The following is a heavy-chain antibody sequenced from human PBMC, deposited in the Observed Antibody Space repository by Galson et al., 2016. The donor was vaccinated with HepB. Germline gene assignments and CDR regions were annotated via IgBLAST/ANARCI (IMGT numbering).Heavy chain of an antibody. Sequence: SVKVSCKASGDTFSSYVINWVRQAPGQGLEWMGGIIVKSATAQYSEILWGRVTITADTSTSTAYMEISGLRSEDMAVYYGARARAAAGYYYYYMDVWGQGTIVTVSS. CDR3: ARARAAAGYYYYYMDV. CDR1: GDTFSSYV. D-gene: IGHD6-13*01. V-gene: IGHV1-69*06. CDR2: IIVKSATA. J-gene: IGHJ6*03.